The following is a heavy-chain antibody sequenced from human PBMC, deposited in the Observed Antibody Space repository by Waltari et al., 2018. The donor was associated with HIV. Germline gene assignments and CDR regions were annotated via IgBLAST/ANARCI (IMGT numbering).Heavy chain of an antibody. J-gene: IGHJ6*02. CDR1: GFTFDAYA. V-gene: IGHV3-43D*04. Sequence: EVQLVESGGVVVQPGGSLRLSCAASGFTFDAYAMHWVRQAPGKGLEWVSLISWNGGNTLYADSVKGRFTISRDNSKNSLYLQMNSLRAEDIALYYCAKASRSTFDGYGMDVWGQGTTVTVSS. CDR3: AKASRSTFDGYGMDV. D-gene: IGHD2-2*03. CDR2: ISWNGGNT.